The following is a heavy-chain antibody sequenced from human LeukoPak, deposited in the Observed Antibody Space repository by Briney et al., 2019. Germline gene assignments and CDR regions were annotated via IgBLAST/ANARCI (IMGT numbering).Heavy chain of an antibody. J-gene: IGHJ4*02. V-gene: IGHV5-51*01. CDR3: AREGSYQIIDY. D-gene: IGHD1-26*01. Sequence: WESLKISCKGSGYSFTTYWIGWVRQMPGKGLEWMGIIYPGDSDTRYSPSFQGQVTISADKSISTAYLQWNSLKASDTAMYYCAREGSYQIIDYWGQGTLVTVSS. CDR1: GYSFTTYW. CDR2: IYPGDSDT.